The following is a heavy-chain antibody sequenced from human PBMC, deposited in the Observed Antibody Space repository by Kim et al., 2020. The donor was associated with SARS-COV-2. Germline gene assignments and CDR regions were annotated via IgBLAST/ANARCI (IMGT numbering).Heavy chain of an antibody. V-gene: IGHV4-39*01. D-gene: IGHD3-10*01. Sequence: SETLSLTCTVSGGSISSSSYYWGWIRQPPGKGLEWIGSIYYSGSTYYNPSLKSRVTISVDTSKNQFSLKLSSVTAADTAVYYCARSFIPITVVRGVNWFDPWGQGTLVTVSS. J-gene: IGHJ5*02. CDR3: ARSFIPITVVRGVNWFDP. CDR2: IYYSGST. CDR1: GGSISSSSYY.